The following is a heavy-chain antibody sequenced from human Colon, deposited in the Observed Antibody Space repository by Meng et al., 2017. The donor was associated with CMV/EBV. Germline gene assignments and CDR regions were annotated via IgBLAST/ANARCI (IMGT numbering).Heavy chain of an antibody. J-gene: IGHJ4*02. CDR3: ARVAVGISSFDY. CDR1: GDSVSSNSAA. V-gene: IGHV6-1*01. CDR2: TYYRSKWYN. D-gene: IGHD1-26*01. Sequence: QVQLQPSGPGLVKHSXXXXLXXSISGDSVSSNSAAWNWIRQSPSRGLEWLGRTYYRSKWYNDYAVSVKSRITINPDTSKNQFSLQLNSVTPEDTAVYYCARVAVGISSFDYWGQGTLVTVSS.